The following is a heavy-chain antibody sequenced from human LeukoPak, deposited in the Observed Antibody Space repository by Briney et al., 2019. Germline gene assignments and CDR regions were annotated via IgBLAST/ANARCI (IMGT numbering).Heavy chain of an antibody. V-gene: IGHV3-64D*06. CDR1: GFTFSSYA. CDR2: ISSNGGST. CDR3: VTFTRAAQVDSGRMDFVWFDL. Sequence: GGSLRLSCSASGFTFSSYAIGWVRQAPGKGLEYVSAISSNGGSTYYADSVKGRFTISRDNSKDTLYLQMSSLRAEDTAVYYCVTFTRAAQVDSGRMDFVWFDLWGQGTLVTVSS. D-gene: IGHD3-10*01. J-gene: IGHJ5*02.